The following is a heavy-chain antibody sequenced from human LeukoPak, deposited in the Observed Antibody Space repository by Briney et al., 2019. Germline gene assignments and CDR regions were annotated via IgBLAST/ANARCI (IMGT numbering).Heavy chain of an antibody. J-gene: IGHJ4*02. CDR2: INHSGST. V-gene: IGHV4-34*01. Sequence: SETLSLTCTVSGGSISSYYWSWIRQPPGKGLEWIGEINHSGSTNYNPSLKSRVTISVDTSKNQFSLKLSSVTAADTAVYYCARTRYYYNSRSYGAPYYFDYWGQGTLVTVSS. D-gene: IGHD3-10*01. CDR1: GGSISSYY. CDR3: ARTRYYYNSRSYGAPYYFDY.